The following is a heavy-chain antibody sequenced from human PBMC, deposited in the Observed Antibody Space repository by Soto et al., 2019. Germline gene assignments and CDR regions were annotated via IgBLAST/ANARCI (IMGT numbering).Heavy chain of an antibody. J-gene: IGHJ6*02. CDR1: GYTFTSYG. V-gene: IGHV1-18*04. Sequence: QGQLVQSGAEVKKPGASVKVSCKASGYTFTSYGISWVRQAPGQGLEWMGWISAKKGNTKYAQKFQGRVTMTTDTSTSTACMELRSLRSDDTAVYYCAREILSPDFYFHGMDVWGQGTTVTVSS. CDR3: AREILSPDFYFHGMDV. CDR2: ISAKKGNT. D-gene: IGHD2-15*01.